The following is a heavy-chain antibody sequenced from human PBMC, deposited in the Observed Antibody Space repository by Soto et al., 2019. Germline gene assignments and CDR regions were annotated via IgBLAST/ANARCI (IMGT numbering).Heavy chain of an antibody. J-gene: IGHJ4*02. V-gene: IGHV3-21*01. D-gene: IGHD3-16*01. CDR1: GFTFSSYS. CDR3: TRGGRGGFDY. CDR2: ISSSSSYI. Sequence: EVQLVESGGGLVKPGGSLRLSCAASGFTFSSYSMNWVRQAPGKGLEWVSSISSSSSYIYYADSVKGRFTISRDNAKNTVYLQVNSLRAEDTAVYYCTRGGRGGFDYWGQGALVTVSS.